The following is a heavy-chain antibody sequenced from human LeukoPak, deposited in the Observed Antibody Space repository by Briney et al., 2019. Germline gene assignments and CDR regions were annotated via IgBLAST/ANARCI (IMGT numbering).Heavy chain of an antibody. CDR1: GDSVSSNSVT. J-gene: IGHJ4*02. Sequence: SQTLSLTCAISGDSVSSNSVTWNWIRQSPSRGLEWLGRTYYRSTWYNDYAVSVRGRITVNPDTSKNQFSLHLNSVTPEDTAVYYCARDLGYWGQGTLVTVSS. V-gene: IGHV6-1*01. CDR2: TYYRSTWYN. CDR3: ARDLGY.